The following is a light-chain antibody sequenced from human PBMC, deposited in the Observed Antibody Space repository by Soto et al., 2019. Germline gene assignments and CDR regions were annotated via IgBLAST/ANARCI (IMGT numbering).Light chain of an antibody. J-gene: IGLJ3*02. CDR3: ETWDSNPRV. CDR2: LEGSGSY. V-gene: IGLV4-60*02. Sequence: QPVLTQSSSASASLGSSVKLTCTLSSGHCSYIIAWHQQQPGKAPRYLMKLEGSGSYNKGSGVRDRFSGSSSGADRYLTISNLQFEDEADYYCETWDSNPRVFGGGTKLTVL. CDR1: SGHCSYI.